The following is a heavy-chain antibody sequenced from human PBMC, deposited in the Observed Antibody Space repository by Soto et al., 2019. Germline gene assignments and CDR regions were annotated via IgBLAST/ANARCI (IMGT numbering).Heavy chain of an antibody. V-gene: IGHV1-18*01. J-gene: IGHJ5*02. Sequence: ASVKVSCKASGYTFTSYGISWVRQAPGRGLEWMGWISAYNGNTNYAQKLQGRVTMTTDTSTSTAYMGLRSLRSDDTAVYYCARGGYYDSSGYSNWFDPWGQGTLVTVSS. CDR3: ARGGYYDSSGYSNWFDP. D-gene: IGHD3-22*01. CDR2: ISAYNGNT. CDR1: GYTFTSYG.